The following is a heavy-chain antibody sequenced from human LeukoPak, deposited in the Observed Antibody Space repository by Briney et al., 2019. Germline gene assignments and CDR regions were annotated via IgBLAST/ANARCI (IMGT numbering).Heavy chain of an antibody. CDR2: ISYDGSNK. V-gene: IGHV3-30-3*01. J-gene: IGHJ4*02. Sequence: PGGSLRLSCAASGFTFSSYAMHWVRQAPGKGLEWVAVISYDGSNKYYADSVKGRFTISRDNSKNTLYLQMNSLRAEDTAVYYCARGYSSGWYQDYWGQGTLVTVSS. D-gene: IGHD6-19*01. CDR1: GFTFSSYA. CDR3: ARGYSSGWYQDY.